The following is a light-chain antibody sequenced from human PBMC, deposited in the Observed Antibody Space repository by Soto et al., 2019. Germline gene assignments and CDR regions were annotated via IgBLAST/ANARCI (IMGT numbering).Light chain of an antibody. V-gene: IGKV1-39*01. CDR3: QQSYSTAIT. Sequence: DIQMTQSPSSLSASEGDRVTITCQASQSISSYLNWYQQKPGKAPKLLIYAASSLQSGVPSRFSGSGSGTDFTLTISSLQPEDFATYYCQQSYSTAITFGQGTRLEI. CDR2: AAS. J-gene: IGKJ5*01. CDR1: QSISSY.